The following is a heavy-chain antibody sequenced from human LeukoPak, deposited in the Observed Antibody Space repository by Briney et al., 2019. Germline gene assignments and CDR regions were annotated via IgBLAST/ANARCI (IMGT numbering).Heavy chain of an antibody. CDR3: ARGFVDDAFDI. D-gene: IGHD3-3*01. Sequence: GGSLRLSCAASGFTFSSYSMNWVRQAPGKGLEWVLSISSSSSYIYYADSVKGRFTISRDNAKNSLYLQMNSLRAEDTAVYYCARGFVDDAFDIWGQGTMVTVSS. J-gene: IGHJ3*02. CDR2: ISSSSSYI. V-gene: IGHV3-21*01. CDR1: GFTFSSYS.